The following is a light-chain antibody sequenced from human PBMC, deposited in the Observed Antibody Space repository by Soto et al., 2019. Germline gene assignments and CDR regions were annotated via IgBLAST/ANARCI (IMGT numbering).Light chain of an antibody. J-gene: IGKJ1*01. V-gene: IGKV3-15*01. CDR1: QNVNSN. CDR2: GAS. Sequence: EIVMTQSPATLSVSPGERATLSCRASQNVNSNLAWYQQKPGQAPRLLIYGASTRDTGVPARFSGSGSGTEFTLTISSLQPEDFAVYYCQQYNTWPPRTFGQGTKVDIK. CDR3: QQYNTWPPRT.